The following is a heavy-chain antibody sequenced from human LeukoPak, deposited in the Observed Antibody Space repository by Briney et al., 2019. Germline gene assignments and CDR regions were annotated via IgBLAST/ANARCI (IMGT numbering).Heavy chain of an antibody. CDR2: INQRRNT. CDR1: GESFSGYS. J-gene: IGHJ2*01. D-gene: IGHD6-19*01. CDR3: ARHGWHAWYFDL. V-gene: IGHV4-34*01. Sequence: SETLSLTCVVYGESFSGYSWSWIRQPPGKGLEWIGEINQRRNTNYNPSLKSRVTISIDTSKNQFSLKLSSVTAADTAVYHCARHGWHAWYFDLWGRGTLVTVSS.